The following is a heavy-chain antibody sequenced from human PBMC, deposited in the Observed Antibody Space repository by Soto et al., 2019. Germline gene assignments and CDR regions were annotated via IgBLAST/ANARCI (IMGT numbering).Heavy chain of an antibody. CDR1: GGSISSYY. CDR3: AREKTAISGVFTHFDY. CDR2: ISYSGST. J-gene: IGHJ4*02. D-gene: IGHD3-3*01. Sequence: SETLSLTCAVSGGSISSYYWSWIRQPPGKGLEWIAYISYSGSTNYNPALKSRVTISLDTSKNQFSLKLSSVTAADTAVYYCAREKTAISGVFTHFDYWAQGTLVTVSS. V-gene: IGHV4-59*01.